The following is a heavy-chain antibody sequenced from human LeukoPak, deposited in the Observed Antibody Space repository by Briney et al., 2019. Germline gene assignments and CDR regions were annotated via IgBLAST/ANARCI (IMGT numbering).Heavy chain of an antibody. D-gene: IGHD4/OR15-4a*01. CDR1: GFTFRSYW. V-gene: IGHV3-7*01. CDR3: VRDRPWSSRAPGGVNNWFDP. Sequence: GGSLRLSCAASGFTFRSYWMTWVRQAPGMGLEWVANIKQDGSETFYVDSVKGRFTISRDNAKNSLYLQMRAEDTAVYYCVRDRPWSSRAPGGVNNWFDPWGQGTLVTVSS. J-gene: IGHJ5*02. CDR2: IKQDGSET.